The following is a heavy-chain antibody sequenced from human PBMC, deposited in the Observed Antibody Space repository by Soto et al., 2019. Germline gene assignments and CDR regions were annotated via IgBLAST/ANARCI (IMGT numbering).Heavy chain of an antibody. CDR1: GYTFTSYD. V-gene: IGHV1-8*01. CDR3: ARGEYYYDSSGYHHNWFDP. Sequence: GASVKVSCKASGYTFTSYDINWVRQATGQGLEWMGWMNPNSGNTGYAQKFQGRVTMTRNTSTSTAYMELSSLRSEDTAVYYCARGEYYYDSSGYHHNWFDPWGQGIRVTVAS. D-gene: IGHD3-22*01. J-gene: IGHJ5*02. CDR2: MNPNSGNT.